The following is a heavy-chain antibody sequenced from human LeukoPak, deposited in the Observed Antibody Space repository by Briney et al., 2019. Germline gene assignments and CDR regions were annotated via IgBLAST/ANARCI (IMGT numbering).Heavy chain of an antibody. CDR1: GFTFSSYG. D-gene: IGHD5/OR15-5a*01. V-gene: IGHV3-30*02. CDR3: AKDRVYRGYYYYYMDV. CDR2: IRYDGSNK. Sequence: PGGSLRLSCAASGFTFSSYGMHWVRQAPGKGLEWVAFIRYDGSNKYYADSVKGRFTISRDNSKNTLYLQMNSLRAEDTAVYYCAKDRVYRGYYYYYMDVWGKGTTVTVSS. J-gene: IGHJ6*03.